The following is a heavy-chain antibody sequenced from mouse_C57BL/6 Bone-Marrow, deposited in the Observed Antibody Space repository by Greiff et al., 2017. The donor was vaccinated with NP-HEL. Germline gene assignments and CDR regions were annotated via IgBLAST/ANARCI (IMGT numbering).Heavy chain of an antibody. J-gene: IGHJ2*01. D-gene: IGHD1-1*01. CDR2: IHPNSGST. V-gene: IGHV1-64*01. CDR1: GYTFTGYW. Sequence: VQLQQPGAELVKPGASVKLSCKASGYTFTGYWMHWVKQRPGQGLEWIGMIHPNSGSTNYNEKFKSKATLTVDKSSSTAYMQLSSLTSEDSAVYYCARWGYYGSSFDYWGQGTTLTVSS. CDR3: ARWGYYGSSFDY.